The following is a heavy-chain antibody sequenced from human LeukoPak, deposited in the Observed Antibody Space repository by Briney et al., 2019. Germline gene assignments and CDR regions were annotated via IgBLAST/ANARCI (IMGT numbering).Heavy chain of an antibody. CDR3: ARGKGPARRRFDY. D-gene: IGHD6-6*01. J-gene: IGHJ4*02. Sequence: SETLSLTCAVYGGSFSGYYWSWIRQPPGKGLEWIGEINHSGSTNYNPSLKSRVTISVDTSKNQFSLKLSSVTAADTAVYYCARGKGPARRRFDYWGQGTLVTVSS. CDR1: GGSFSGYY. CDR2: INHSGST. V-gene: IGHV4-34*01.